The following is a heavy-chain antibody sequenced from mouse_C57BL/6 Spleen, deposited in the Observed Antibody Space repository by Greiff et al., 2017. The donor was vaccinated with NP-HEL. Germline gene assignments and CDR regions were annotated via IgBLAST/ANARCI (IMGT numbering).Heavy chain of an antibody. J-gene: IGHJ4*01. CDR3: ARCYSNYPYYAMDY. V-gene: IGHV3-6*01. D-gene: IGHD2-5*01. CDR1: GYSITSGYY. Sequence: EVKLVESGPGLVKPSQSLSLTCSVTGYSITSGYYWNWIRQFPGNKLEWMGYISYDGSNNYNPSLKNRISITRDTSKNQFFLKLNSVTTEDTATYYCARCYSNYPYYAMDYWGQGTSVTVSS. CDR2: ISYDGSN.